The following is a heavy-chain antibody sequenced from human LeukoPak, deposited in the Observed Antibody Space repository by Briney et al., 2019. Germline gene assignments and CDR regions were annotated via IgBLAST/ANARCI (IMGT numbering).Heavy chain of an antibody. D-gene: IGHD3-9*01. CDR3: ARDFPSTGTYYDILTGFDY. Sequence: ASVNVSCKASGYTFTSYYMHWVRPAPGQGLEWMGIINPSGGSTSYAQKFQGRVTMTRDTSTSTVYMELSSLRSEDTAVYYCARDFPSTGTYYDILTGFDYWGQGTLVTVSS. V-gene: IGHV1-46*01. CDR2: INPSGGST. CDR1: GYTFTSYY. J-gene: IGHJ4*02.